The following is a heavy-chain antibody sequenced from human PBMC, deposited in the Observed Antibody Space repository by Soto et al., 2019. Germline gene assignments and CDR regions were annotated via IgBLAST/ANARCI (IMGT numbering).Heavy chain of an antibody. CDR1: GFTFSDYY. CDR2: ISTTGRTI. CDR3: ARDYSNYDY. V-gene: IGHV3-11*01. D-gene: IGHD4-4*01. J-gene: IGHJ4*02. Sequence: GGSLRLSCAASGFTFSDYYMSWIRQAPGKGLEWVSCISTTGRTIYYADSGKGRFTISRDNAKNSLYLQMNSLRTEDTAVYYCARDYSNYDYWGQGTLVTVSS.